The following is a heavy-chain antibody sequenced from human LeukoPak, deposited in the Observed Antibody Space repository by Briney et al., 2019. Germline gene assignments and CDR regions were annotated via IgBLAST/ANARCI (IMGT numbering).Heavy chain of an antibody. J-gene: IGHJ4*01. V-gene: IGHV4-38-2*02. CDR1: GYSISSGYY. CDR3: ARGTIAAAASLDY. D-gene: IGHD6-13*01. Sequence: SETLSLTCTVSGYSISSGYYWGWIRQPPGKGLEWIGSIYHSGSTYYNPSLKSRVTISVDTSKNQFSLKLSSVTAADTAVYYCARGTIAAAASLDYWGQEPWSPSPQ. CDR2: IYHSGST.